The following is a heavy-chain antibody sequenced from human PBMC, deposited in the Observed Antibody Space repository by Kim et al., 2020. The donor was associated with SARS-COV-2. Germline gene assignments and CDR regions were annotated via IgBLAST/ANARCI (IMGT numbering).Heavy chain of an antibody. D-gene: IGHD6-13*01. V-gene: IGHV3-48*02. CDR3: ATIAAAGSLYYYYGMDV. J-gene: IGHJ6*02. Sequence: VKGPFTISRDNAKNSLYMQMNSLRDEDTAVYYCATIAAAGSLYYYYGMDVWGQGTTVTVSS.